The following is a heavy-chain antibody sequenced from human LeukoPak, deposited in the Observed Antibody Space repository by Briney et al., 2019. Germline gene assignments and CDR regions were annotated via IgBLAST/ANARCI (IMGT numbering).Heavy chain of an antibody. CDR1: GFTFSSYS. J-gene: IGHJ6*03. V-gene: IGHV3-21*01. D-gene: IGHD3-16*01. CDR2: ISSSSSYI. CDR3: ARDSGAGLYYYYMDV. Sequence: GGSLRLSCAASGFTFSSYSMNWVRQAPGKGLEWVSSISSSSSYIYYADSVKGRFTISRDNAKNSLYLQINSLRAEDTAVYYCARDSGAGLYYYYMDVWGKGTTVTVSS.